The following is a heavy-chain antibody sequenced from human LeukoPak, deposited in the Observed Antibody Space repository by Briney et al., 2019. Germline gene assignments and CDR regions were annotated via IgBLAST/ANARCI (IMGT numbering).Heavy chain of an antibody. V-gene: IGHV4-34*01. J-gene: IGHJ4*02. CDR2: INHSGST. CDR1: GGSFSGYY. Sequence: KPSETLSLTCTVYGGSFSGYYWSWIRQPPGKGLEWIGEINHSGSTNYNPSLKSQVTISVDTSKNQFSLKLSSVTAADTAVYYCARAHFKEWGQGTLVTVSS. D-gene: IGHD2/OR15-2a*01. CDR3: ARAHFKE.